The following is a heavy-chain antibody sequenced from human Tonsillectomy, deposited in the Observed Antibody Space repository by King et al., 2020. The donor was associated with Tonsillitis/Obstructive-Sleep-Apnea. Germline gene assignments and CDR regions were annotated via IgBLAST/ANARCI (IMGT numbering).Heavy chain of an antibody. V-gene: IGHV4-31*03. CDR3: ARGGYDSGVYWLFDY. J-gene: IGHJ4*02. D-gene: IGHD3-22*01. Sequence: QLQESGPGLVKPSQTLSLTCTVSGGSISSGGYYWSWIRQHPGKGLEWIGYIYYTGSTYYNPSLKSRVTISVDTSKNQFSLKLSSVTAADTAVYYCARGGYDSGVYWLFDYWGQGTLVTVSS. CDR2: IYYTGST. CDR1: GGSISSGGYY.